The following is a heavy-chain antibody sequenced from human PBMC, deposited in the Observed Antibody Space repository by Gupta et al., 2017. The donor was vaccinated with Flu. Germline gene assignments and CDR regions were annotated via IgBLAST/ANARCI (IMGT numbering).Heavy chain of an antibody. J-gene: IGHJ5*02. CDR2: VNPHSGST. D-gene: IGHD2-15*01. CDR3: ARERFCNTDSCYRWFDP. V-gene: IGHV1-2*06. CDR1: GYSFTDYY. Sequence: VQLVQSGADVGKPGASVKVSCKASGYSFTDYYIHWVRQAPGQGLEWMGRVNPHSGSTNYEHKFQGRVTLAMETSISTAYMELTRLRSDDTAVYYCARERFCNTDSCYRWFDPWGQGTLVIVAS.